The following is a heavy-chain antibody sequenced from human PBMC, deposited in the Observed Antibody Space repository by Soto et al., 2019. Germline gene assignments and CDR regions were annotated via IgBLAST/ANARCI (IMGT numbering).Heavy chain of an antibody. V-gene: IGHV3-33*01. Sequence: GGSLRLSCAASGFTFSSYGMHWVRQAPGKGLEWVAVIWSDGNNKYYADSVKGRFTISRDNSKKTLYLQMNSLRAEDTAVYYCGRFFDPYYFDPGGEENMVTVSS. CDR3: GRFFDPYYFDP. J-gene: IGHJ5*02. CDR2: IWSDGNNK. CDR1: GFTFSSYG. D-gene: IGHD3-9*01.